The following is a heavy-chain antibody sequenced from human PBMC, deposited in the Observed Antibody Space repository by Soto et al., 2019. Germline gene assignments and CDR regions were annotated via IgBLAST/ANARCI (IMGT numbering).Heavy chain of an antibody. CDR3: ARNSGSKGYFDL. CDR1: GYSISSAFH. J-gene: IGHJ2*01. D-gene: IGHD1-26*01. CDR2: IFYTGST. V-gene: IGHV4-38-2*01. Sequence: QVQLQESGPGLVKPSETLSLTCAVSGYSISSAFHWGWIRQPPGKGLEWIANIFYTGSTSYNPSLKSRVTISVDTSKNQFSMNLSPVTAADTALYYCARNSGSKGYFDLWGRGTLVTVSS.